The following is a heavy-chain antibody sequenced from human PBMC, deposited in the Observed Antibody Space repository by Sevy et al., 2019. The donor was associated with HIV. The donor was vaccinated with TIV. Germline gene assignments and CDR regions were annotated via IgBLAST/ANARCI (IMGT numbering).Heavy chain of an antibody. D-gene: IGHD6-19*01. CDR2: INNSGST. CDR1: GGSLSGYY. Sequence: SETLSLTCAVYGGSLSGYYWSWIRQPPGKGLEWIGEINNSGSTNYNPSLKSRVTISVDTSKNQFSLKLSSVTAADTAVYYCARGSRIAVAGVLFDYWGQGSLVTVSS. CDR3: ARGSRIAVAGVLFDY. V-gene: IGHV4-34*01. J-gene: IGHJ4*02.